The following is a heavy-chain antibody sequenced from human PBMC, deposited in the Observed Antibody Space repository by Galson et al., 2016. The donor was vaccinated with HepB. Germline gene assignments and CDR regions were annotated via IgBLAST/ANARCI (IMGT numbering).Heavy chain of an antibody. CDR2: IYHSGST. CDR3: VRDFNAHPFYYETSGYFDY. D-gene: IGHD3-22*01. V-gene: IGHV4-38-2*01. CDR1: GYAISGGCY. Sequence: SETLSLTCAVSGYAISGGCYWGWIRQPPGKGLEWIGSIYHSGSTYYSPSLKSRATISVDTSKDQFSLKLNSVTAADTAVYYCVRDFNAHPFYYETSGYFDYWGQGNLVTVSS. J-gene: IGHJ4*02.